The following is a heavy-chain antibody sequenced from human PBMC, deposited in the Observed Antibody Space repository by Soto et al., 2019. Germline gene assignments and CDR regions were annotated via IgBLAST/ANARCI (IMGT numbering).Heavy chain of an antibody. CDR3: VRGGDTMVRGVIIFYYDGMDV. Sequence: SETLSLTCTVSGGSISSYYWSWIRQPPGKGLEWIGYIYYSGSTNYNPSLKSRVTISVDTSKNQFSLRLTSVTAADTAVYYCVRGGDTMVRGVIIFYYDGMDVWGQGTTVTVSS. CDR2: IYYSGST. CDR1: GGSISSYY. J-gene: IGHJ6*02. D-gene: IGHD3-10*01. V-gene: IGHV4-59*08.